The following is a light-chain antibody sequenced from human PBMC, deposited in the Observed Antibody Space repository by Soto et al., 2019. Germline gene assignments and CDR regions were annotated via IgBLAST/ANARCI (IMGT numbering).Light chain of an antibody. CDR1: QSISSW. CDR2: KAS. Sequence: DIQMTQSPSTLSASVGDRVTITCRASQSISSWLAWYQQKPGKAPNLLIYKASSLESGVPSRFSGSGSGTEFTLTISSLQPVDFATYYCQQYNSYPLTFGGGXXX. CDR3: QQYNSYPLT. J-gene: IGKJ4*01. V-gene: IGKV1-5*03.